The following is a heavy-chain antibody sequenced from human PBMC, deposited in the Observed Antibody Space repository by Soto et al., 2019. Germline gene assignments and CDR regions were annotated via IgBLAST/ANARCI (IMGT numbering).Heavy chain of an antibody. CDR3: ARLNDYVSNYYYGMDV. Sequence: ASVKVSCKASGGTFSSYAISWVRQAPGRGLEWMGGIIPIFGTANYAQKFQGRVTITADESTSTAYMELSSLRCEGTAVYYCARLNDYVSNYYYGMDVWGQGTTVTVSS. CDR1: GGTFSSYA. CDR2: IIPIFGTA. D-gene: IGHD3-16*01. J-gene: IGHJ6*02. V-gene: IGHV1-69*13.